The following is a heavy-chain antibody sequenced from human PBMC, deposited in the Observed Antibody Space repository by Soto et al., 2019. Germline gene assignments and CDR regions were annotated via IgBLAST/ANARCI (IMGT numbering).Heavy chain of an antibody. V-gene: IGHV3-30-3*01. CDR2: ISYDGSNT. D-gene: IGHD2-2*01. Sequence: QVQLVESGGGVVQPGRSLRLSCAASGFTFSSYAMHWVRQAPCKGLEWVAVISYDGSNTYYADSVKCRFTMSRDNYNNTLYLQMNSLSVEETDAYYCAREGVHWISTSCYGSYYGRDVWGQGTTVILSS. CDR1: GFTFSSYA. CDR3: AREGVHWISTSCYGSYYGRDV. J-gene: IGHJ6*02.